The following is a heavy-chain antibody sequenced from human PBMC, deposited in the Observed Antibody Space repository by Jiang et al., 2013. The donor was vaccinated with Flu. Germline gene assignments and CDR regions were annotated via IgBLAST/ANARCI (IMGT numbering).Heavy chain of an antibody. J-gene: IGHJ2*01. CDR1: YSFSSNW. CDR3: ARRGDYYDSRAYPYWYFDL. CDR2: IDPSDSYS. D-gene: IGHD3-22*01. Sequence: YSFSSNWISWVRQMPGKAWSGWEIDPSDSYSSYSPSFQGQVTISADKSISTAYLQWSSLKASDTAMYYCARRGDYYDSRAYPYWYFDLWGRGTLVTVSS. V-gene: IGHV5-10-1*04.